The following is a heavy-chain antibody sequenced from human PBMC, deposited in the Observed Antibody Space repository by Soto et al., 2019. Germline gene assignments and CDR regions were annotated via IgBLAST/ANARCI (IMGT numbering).Heavy chain of an antibody. Sequence: WWSLRLSCSASVFTFSSYAMNWFRQAPGKGLEWISVISNSGHSAYYADSVKGQFTISRDNSKNTLYLQIKSLRAEDTAAYYCAKGGPTFLNWFGPWGQGTLVTVSS. J-gene: IGHJ5*02. CDR2: ISNSGHSA. CDR1: VFTFSSYA. CDR3: AKGGPTFLNWFGP. V-gene: IGHV3-23*01. D-gene: IGHD5-12*01.